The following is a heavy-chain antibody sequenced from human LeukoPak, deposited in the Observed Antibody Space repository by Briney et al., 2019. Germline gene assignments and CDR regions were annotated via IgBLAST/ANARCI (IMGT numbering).Heavy chain of an antibody. CDR1: GGSFSGYY. CDR3: AXXXXXVGYTSRELGHWYFDL. J-gene: IGHJ2*01. Sequence: SSETLSLTCAVYGGSFSGYYWSWIRQPPGKGLEWIGEINHSGSTNYNPSLKSRVTISVDTSKNQFSLKLSSVTAADTAVYYCAXXXXXVGYTSRELGHWYFDLWGRGTLVTVSS. D-gene: IGHD6-13*01. CDR2: INHSGST. V-gene: IGHV4-34*01.